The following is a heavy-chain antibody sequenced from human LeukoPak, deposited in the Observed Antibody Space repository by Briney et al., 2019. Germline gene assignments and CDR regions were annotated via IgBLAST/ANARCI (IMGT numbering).Heavy chain of an antibody. V-gene: IGHV3-20*04. CDR1: GFTFDDYG. CDR3: AKAGDSSSSPLFLD. Sequence: GGSLRLSCAVSGFTFDDYGMSWVRQAPGKGLEWVSGINWKGGRAGYADSVKGRFTISRDNAKKSLYLQMNSLRAEDTAVYYCAKAGDSSSSPLFLDWGQGTLVTVSS. J-gene: IGHJ4*02. CDR2: INWKGGRA. D-gene: IGHD6-6*01.